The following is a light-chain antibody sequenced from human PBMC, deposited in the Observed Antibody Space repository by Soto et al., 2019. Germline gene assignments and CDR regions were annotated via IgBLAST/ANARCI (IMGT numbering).Light chain of an antibody. V-gene: IGLV2-14*01. CDR2: EVS. CDR3: SSFTSSSTVA. CDR1: SSDVGSSNY. J-gene: IGLJ2*01. Sequence: QSVLTQPASVSGSPGQSITISCTGTSSDVGSSNYVSWYQQHPGKAPKLMIYEVSNRPSGVSSRFSGSKSGNTASLTISGLQAEDEADYYCSSFTSSSTVAFGGGTKLTVL.